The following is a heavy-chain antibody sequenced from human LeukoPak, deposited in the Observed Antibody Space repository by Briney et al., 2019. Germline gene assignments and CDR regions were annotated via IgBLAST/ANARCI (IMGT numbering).Heavy chain of an antibody. D-gene: IGHD5-18*01. J-gene: IGHJ4*02. Sequence: SETLSLTCTVSGGSISSSSYYWGWIRQPPGKGLEWIGSIYYSGSTYYNPSLKSRVTISVDTSKNQFSLKLSSVTAADTAVYYCARVRDGYSYEYYFDYWGQGTLVTVSS. V-gene: IGHV4-39*07. CDR3: ARVRDGYSYEYYFDY. CDR2: IYYSGST. CDR1: GGSISSSSYY.